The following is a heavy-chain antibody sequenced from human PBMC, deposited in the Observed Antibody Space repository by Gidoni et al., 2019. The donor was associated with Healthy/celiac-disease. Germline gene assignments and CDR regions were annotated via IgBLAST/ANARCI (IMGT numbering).Heavy chain of an antibody. CDR1: GFTFSSYA. J-gene: IGHJ4*02. CDR2: ISGSGGST. Sequence: EVQLLESGGGLVQPGGSVRLSCSASGFTFSSYAMSWVRPAPGKGWEWVSAISGSGGSTYYADAVKGRFTISRANSKNTLYLQMNSLRAEDTAVYYCAKDPGIAAAGFRDYWGQGTLVTVSS. D-gene: IGHD6-13*01. CDR3: AKDPGIAAAGFRDY. V-gene: IGHV3-23*01.